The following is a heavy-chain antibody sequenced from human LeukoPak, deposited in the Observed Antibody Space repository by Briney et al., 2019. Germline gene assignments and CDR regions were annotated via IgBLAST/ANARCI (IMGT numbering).Heavy chain of an antibody. D-gene: IGHD3-10*01. CDR3: AKSELSTYYYGSGSFAGADY. CDR2: IRYDGSNK. J-gene: IGHJ4*02. Sequence: GSLRLSCAASGFTFSSYGRRWVRQAPGKGLEWVAFIRYDGSNKYYADSVKGRFTISRDNSKNTLYLQMNSLRAEDTAVYYCAKSELSTYYYGSGSFAGADYWGQGPLVTVSS. CDR1: GFTFSSYG. V-gene: IGHV3-30*02.